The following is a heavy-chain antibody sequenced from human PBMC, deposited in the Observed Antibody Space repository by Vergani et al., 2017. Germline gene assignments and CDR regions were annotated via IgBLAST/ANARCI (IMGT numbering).Heavy chain of an antibody. CDR2: IFYSGTT. Sequence: QVQLQESGPGVVKPSQTLSLTCAVSGGSISSGDHCWTWIRQRAGKGLEWIGYIFYSGTTYDNPSLRSRLTISVDTSQNQFSLKLSSVTAADTAVYYCARAPGAVLFWFDPWGQGTLVTVSS. D-gene: IGHD3-10*01. J-gene: IGHJ5*02. V-gene: IGHV4-30-4*08. CDR3: ARAPGAVLFWFDP. CDR1: GGSISSGDHC.